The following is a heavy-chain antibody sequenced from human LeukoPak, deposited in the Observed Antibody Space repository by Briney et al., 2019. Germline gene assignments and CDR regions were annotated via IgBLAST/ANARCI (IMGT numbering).Heavy chain of an antibody. J-gene: IGHJ4*02. Sequence: GGSLSLSCAASGFTFDDYGMSWVRQAPGKGLAWVAGINWNGGSTGYSDSVKGRFTISRDNAKNSLSLQMNTLRAEDTAVYYCARVHGGYPFDYWGQGTLVTVSS. CDR1: GFTFDDYG. CDR2: INWNGGST. D-gene: IGHD3-22*01. CDR3: ARVHGGYPFDY. V-gene: IGHV3-20*04.